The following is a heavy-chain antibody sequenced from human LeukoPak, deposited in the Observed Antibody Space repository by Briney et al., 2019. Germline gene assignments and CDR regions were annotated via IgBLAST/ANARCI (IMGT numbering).Heavy chain of an antibody. V-gene: IGHV3-21*01. CDR3: ARLNYYASSGYYTWFDP. D-gene: IGHD3-22*01. Sequence: GGSLRLSCAASGFTFSSYSMNWVRQAPGKGLEWVSSISSSSSYIYYADSVKGRFTISRDNAKSSLYLQMNSLRAEDTAVYYCARLNYYASSGYYTWFDPWGQGTLVTVSS. CDR2: ISSSSSYI. J-gene: IGHJ5*02. CDR1: GFTFSSYS.